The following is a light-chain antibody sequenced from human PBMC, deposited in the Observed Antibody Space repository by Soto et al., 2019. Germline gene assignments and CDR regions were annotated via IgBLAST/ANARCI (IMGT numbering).Light chain of an antibody. CDR2: GNS. J-gene: IGLJ2*01. CDR1: SSNIGAGYD. V-gene: IGLV1-40*01. CDR3: QSYDSSLSAFVV. Sequence: QAVVTQPPSVSGAPGQRVTIYCTGSSSNIGAGYDVHWYQQLPGTAPKLLIYGNSNRPSGVPDRFSGSKSGTSASLAITGLQAEDEADYYCQSYDSSLSAFVVFGGGTKLTVL.